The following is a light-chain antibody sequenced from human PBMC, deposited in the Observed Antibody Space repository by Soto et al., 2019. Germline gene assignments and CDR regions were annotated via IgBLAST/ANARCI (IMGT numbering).Light chain of an antibody. CDR3: QSYENSRTGFYV. CDR1: SSDVGGYIY. Sequence: QAALTQPDSVSGSPGQSITISCTGTSSDVGGYIYVSWYRQHPGKAPKPTIYEVSNRPSGVSNRFSGSKSGTSASLVISGLQAEDEADYYCQSYENSRTGFYVFGTGTKVTV. CDR2: EVS. V-gene: IGLV2-14*01. J-gene: IGLJ1*01.